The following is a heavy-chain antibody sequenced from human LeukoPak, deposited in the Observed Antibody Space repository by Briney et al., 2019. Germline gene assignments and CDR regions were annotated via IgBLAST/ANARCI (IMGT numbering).Heavy chain of an antibody. V-gene: IGHV4-34*01. D-gene: IGHD5-12*01. CDR2: IYYDGKT. CDR3: ARRGHIKTPPV. J-gene: IGHJ4*02. CDR1: GGSFSGYY. Sequence: SETLSLTCAVYGGSFSGYYWSWIRQPPGKGLEWVGSIYYDGKTYSNPSLGSRVAMSVDTSKNQFSLRLSSLTAADTAVYFCARRGHIKTPPVWGQGTLVTVSS.